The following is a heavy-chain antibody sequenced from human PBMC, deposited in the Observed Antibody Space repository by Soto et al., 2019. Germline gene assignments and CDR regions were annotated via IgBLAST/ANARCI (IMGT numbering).Heavy chain of an antibody. CDR2: IWYDGSNR. CDR3: ARQETYYYDSGSPSWLHP. D-gene: IGHD3-10*01. CDR1: GFSFSSYA. V-gene: IGHV3-33*01. J-gene: IGHJ5*02. Sequence: PGGSLRLSCAASGFSFSSYAMHWVRQAPGKGLEWVALIWYDGSNRYYADSVKGRFTISRDNSKNTVYLQMTSLRADDMATYYRARQETYYYDSGSPSWLHPCGQGTLVAVST.